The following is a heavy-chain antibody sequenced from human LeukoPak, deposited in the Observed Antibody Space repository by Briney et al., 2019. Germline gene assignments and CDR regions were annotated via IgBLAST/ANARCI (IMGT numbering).Heavy chain of an antibody. CDR1: GFTFSSYS. D-gene: IGHD6-13*01. CDR2: ISSSSTI. CDR3: AGTPLEQQLVHDWFDP. J-gene: IGHJ5*02. Sequence: PGGSLRLSCAASGFTFSSYSMNWVRQAPGKGLEWVSYISSSSTIYYADSVKGRFTISRDNAKNSLYLQMNSLRAEDTAVYYCAGTPLEQQLVHDWFDPWGQGTLVTVSS. V-gene: IGHV3-48*04.